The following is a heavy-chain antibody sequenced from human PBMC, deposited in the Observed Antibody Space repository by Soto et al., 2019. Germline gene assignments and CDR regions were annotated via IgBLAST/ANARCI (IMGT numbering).Heavy chain of an antibody. CDR2: IIPIFGTA. CDR1: GGTFSSYA. J-gene: IGHJ6*02. CDR3: ASPTREWLPPARDYYYGMDV. D-gene: IGHD3-3*01. V-gene: IGHV1-69*01. Sequence: QVQLVQSGAEVKKPGSSVKVSCKASGGTFSSYAISWVRQAPGQGLEWMGGIIPIFGTANYAQKFQGRVTITTDQSTSTAYMELSSLRSEDTAVYYCASPTREWLPPARDYYYGMDVWGQGPTVTVSS.